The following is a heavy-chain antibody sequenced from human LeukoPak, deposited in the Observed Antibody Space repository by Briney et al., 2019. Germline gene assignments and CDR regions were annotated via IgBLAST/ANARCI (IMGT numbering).Heavy chain of an antibody. CDR2: IYYSGST. CDR3: ARAPLLGILGLDP. CDR1: GGSISSYY. V-gene: IGHV4-59*01. D-gene: IGHD3-16*01. Sequence: PSETLSLTCTVSGGSISSYYWSWIRQPPGKGLEWIGYIYYSGSTNYNPSLKSRVTISVDTSKNQFSLKLSSVTAADTAVYYCARAPLLGILGLDPWGQGTLVTVSS. J-gene: IGHJ5*02.